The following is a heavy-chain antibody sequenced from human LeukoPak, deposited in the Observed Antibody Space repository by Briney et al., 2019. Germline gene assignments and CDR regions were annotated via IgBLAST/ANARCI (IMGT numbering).Heavy chain of an antibody. CDR2: ISAYNGNA. D-gene: IGHD2-15*01. Sequence: ASVKVSCKASGYTFTSYGISWVRQAPGQGLEWMGRISAYNGNANYAQKLQGRVTMTTDTSTSTAYMELRSLRSDDTAVYYCAREPYCSGGSCYSFDYWGQGTLVTVSS. J-gene: IGHJ4*02. V-gene: IGHV1-18*01. CDR3: AREPYCSGGSCYSFDY. CDR1: GYTFTSYG.